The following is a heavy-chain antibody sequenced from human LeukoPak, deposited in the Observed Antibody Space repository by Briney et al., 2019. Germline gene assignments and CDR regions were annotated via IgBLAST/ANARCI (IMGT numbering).Heavy chain of an antibody. V-gene: IGHV4-59*08. CDR3: ARSLPYGSGSYSDY. Sequence: PSETLSLTCSVSGGSISGYYWSWIRQPPGEGLEWIGYIYYSGSTNYNPSLKSRVTISIDTSMNQFSLKLTSVTAADTAVYYCARSLPYGSGSYSDYWGQGTLVTVSS. CDR1: GGSISGYY. CDR2: IYYSGST. D-gene: IGHD3-10*01. J-gene: IGHJ4*02.